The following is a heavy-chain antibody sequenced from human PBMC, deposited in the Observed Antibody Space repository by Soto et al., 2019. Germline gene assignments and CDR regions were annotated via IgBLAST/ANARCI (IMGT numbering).Heavy chain of an antibody. J-gene: IGHJ6*02. CDR3: ARAGIVGVPAATRTYYDYYGMDI. CDR1: GYSFTSYW. CDR2: IYPGDSDT. D-gene: IGHD2-2*01. Sequence: GESLKISCKGSGYSFTSYWIGWVRQMPGKGLEWMGIIYPGDSDTRYSPSFQGQVTISADKSISTAYLQWSSLKASDTAMYYCARAGIVGVPAATRTYYDYYGMDIWRQGTMVTVYS. V-gene: IGHV5-51*01.